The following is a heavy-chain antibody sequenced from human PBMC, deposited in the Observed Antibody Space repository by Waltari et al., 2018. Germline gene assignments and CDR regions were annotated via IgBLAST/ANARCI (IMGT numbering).Heavy chain of an antibody. D-gene: IGHD2-8*02. J-gene: IGHJ4*02. CDR2: IYPGDSDT. CDR3: ARRAACSGGVCYEDFDY. Sequence: EVQLVQSGAEVKKPGESLKISCKGSGYSFTSLWIGWVRQMPGQVLEWMGIIYPGDSDTRYSPSFQSQVTFSADKSISTAYLHWSSLKASDTAIYYCARRAACSGGVCYEDFDYWGQGTLVTVSS. V-gene: IGHV5-51*03. CDR1: GYSFTSLW.